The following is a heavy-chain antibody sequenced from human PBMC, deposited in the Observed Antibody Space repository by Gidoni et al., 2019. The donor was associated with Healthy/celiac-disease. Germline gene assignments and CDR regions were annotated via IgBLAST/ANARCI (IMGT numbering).Heavy chain of an antibody. CDR1: GFTFSNSW. Sequence: EVQLVESGGGLVKPGGSLRLSCAASGFTFSNSWMSWVRQAPGKGLEWVGRIKSKTDGGTTDYAAPVKGRFTISRDDSKNTLYLQMNSLKTEDTAVYYCTTGSLGVLRIGAKTYYFDYWGQGTLVTVSS. V-gene: IGHV3-15*01. CDR3: TTGSLGVLRIGAKTYYFDY. J-gene: IGHJ4*02. CDR2: IKSKTDGGTT. D-gene: IGHD3-16*01.